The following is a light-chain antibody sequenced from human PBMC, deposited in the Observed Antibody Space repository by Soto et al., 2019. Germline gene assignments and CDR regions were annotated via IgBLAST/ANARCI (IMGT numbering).Light chain of an antibody. CDR2: KAS. CDR3: QQYNSYSPT. V-gene: IGKV1-5*03. Sequence: DIQMTQSPSTLSASVGDRVTITCRASQSISVWLAWYQQKAGKAPNLLIYKASRLESGVPSRFSGSGSETEFTLTISGXQPGDSATYYCQQYNSYSPTFGQGTKVDTK. J-gene: IGKJ1*01. CDR1: QSISVW.